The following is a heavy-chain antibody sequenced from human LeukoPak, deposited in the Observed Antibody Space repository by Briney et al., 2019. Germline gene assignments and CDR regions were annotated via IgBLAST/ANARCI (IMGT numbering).Heavy chain of an antibody. D-gene: IGHD2-15*01. CDR1: GLTFSSHW. Sequence: GGSLRLSCAASGLTFSSHWMHWVRQAPGKGLVWVSRITNDGSSTTYADSVKGRFTISRDNAKNMLYLQVNSLRAEDTAVYYCARDRWELLSNSYHYCGLDVWGQGTTVTVSS. J-gene: IGHJ6*02. V-gene: IGHV3-74*01. CDR3: ARDRWELLSNSYHYCGLDV. CDR2: ITNDGSST.